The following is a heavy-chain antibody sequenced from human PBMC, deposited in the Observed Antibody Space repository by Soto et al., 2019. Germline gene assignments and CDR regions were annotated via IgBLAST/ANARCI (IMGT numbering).Heavy chain of an antibody. CDR1: GFTFSSYG. CDR2: ISYDGSNK. CDR3: AKIGPFDP. J-gene: IGHJ5*02. V-gene: IGHV3-30*18. Sequence: QVQLVESGGGVVQPGRSLRLSCAASGFTFSSYGMHWVRQAPGKGLEWVAVISYDGSNKYYADSVKGRFTISRDNSKNTLYLQMTSLRAEDTAVYYCAKIGPFDPWGQGTLVTVSS.